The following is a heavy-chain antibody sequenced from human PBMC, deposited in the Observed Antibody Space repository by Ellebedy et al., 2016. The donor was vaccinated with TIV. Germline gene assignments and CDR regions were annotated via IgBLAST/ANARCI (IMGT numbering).Heavy chain of an antibody. CDR2: IVGSGA. D-gene: IGHD2-21*02. J-gene: IGHJ4*02. V-gene: IGHV3-23*01. CDR3: AKDRTSGDGYWVFDS. Sequence: GESLKISCAASGFTFSNYAMSWVRQAPGKGLEWVSGIVGSGAEKYADSAKGRFTISRDNSKRTVDLQMRSVRAEDTAGYFCAKDRTSGDGYWVFDSWGQGTMVSVSS. CDR1: GFTFSNYA.